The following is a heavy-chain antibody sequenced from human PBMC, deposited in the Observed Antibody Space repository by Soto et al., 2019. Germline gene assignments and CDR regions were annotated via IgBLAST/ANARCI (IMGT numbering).Heavy chain of an antibody. CDR2: ISHDGGHE. J-gene: IGHJ4*02. CDR3: VSDSGGHSNYVDF. CDR1: GFNFRNNG. Sequence: PGGTLRLSCAASGFNFRNNGMHWVRQVPGKGLEFVAVISHDGGHEDYADSVKGRFTISRDNSKNMLFLQMNSLRPDDTAVYYFVSDSGGHSNYVDFRGQGTLVSGSA. V-gene: IGHV3-30*03. D-gene: IGHD3-16*01.